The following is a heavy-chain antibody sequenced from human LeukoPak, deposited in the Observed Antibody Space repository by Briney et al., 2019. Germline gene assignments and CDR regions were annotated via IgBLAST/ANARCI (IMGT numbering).Heavy chain of an antibody. Sequence: GGSLRLSCAASGFTFSSYWMSWVRQAPGKGLEWVSYISSSSSTIYYADSVKGRFTISRDNAKNSLYLQMNSLRAEDTAVYYCARRRLRGSSGWGIDYYYYMDVWGKGTTVTVSS. CDR2: ISSSSSTI. CDR3: ARRRLRGSSGWGIDYYYYMDV. CDR1: GFTFSSYW. D-gene: IGHD6-19*01. J-gene: IGHJ6*03. V-gene: IGHV3-48*01.